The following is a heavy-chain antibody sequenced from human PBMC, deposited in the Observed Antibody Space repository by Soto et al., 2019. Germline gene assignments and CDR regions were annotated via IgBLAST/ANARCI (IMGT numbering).Heavy chain of an antibody. Sequence: QVQLVESGGGVVQPGRSLRLSCAASGFTFSNYIMHWVRQAPGKGLEWVAIISYDGSNRDYADSVKGRFTISRDNSKNTLYLQMNSLRAEDTAMYYCARGSEVRVVIGTALNFWGQGALVTVSS. J-gene: IGHJ4*02. D-gene: IGHD3-10*01. V-gene: IGHV3-30-3*01. CDR1: GFTFSNYI. CDR3: ARGSEVRVVIGTALNF. CDR2: ISYDGSNR.